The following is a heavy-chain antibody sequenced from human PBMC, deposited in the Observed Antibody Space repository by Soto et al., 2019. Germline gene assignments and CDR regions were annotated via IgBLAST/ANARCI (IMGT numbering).Heavy chain of an antibody. CDR2: VDPNGGGT. CDR1: RNTFTDYK. CDR3: TTWVDYGDYEGFDF. D-gene: IGHD4-17*01. Sequence: QVQLLQSGAEVKKPGASVKVSCKTSRNTFTDYKLHWVRQAPGQGLEWMGWVDPNGGGTNSAQKFQGSVTMTRDTSITTVYLELSRLKTNDTATYFCTTWVDYGDYEGFDFWGQGTLVTVSS. V-gene: IGHV1-2*04. J-gene: IGHJ4*02.